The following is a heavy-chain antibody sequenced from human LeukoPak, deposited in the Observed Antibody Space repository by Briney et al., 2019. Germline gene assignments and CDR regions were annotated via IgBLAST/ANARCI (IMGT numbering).Heavy chain of an antibody. Sequence: GGSLRLSCAASGFTFSSYEMNWVRQAPGKGLEWVANIKQDGSEKYYVDSVKGRFTISRDNAKNSLYLQMNSLRAEDTAVYYCARVGAYCSSTSCSGYYYMDVWGKGTTVTVSS. CDR1: GFTFSSYE. CDR2: IKQDGSEK. V-gene: IGHV3-7*01. J-gene: IGHJ6*03. D-gene: IGHD2-2*01. CDR3: ARVGAYCSSTSCSGYYYMDV.